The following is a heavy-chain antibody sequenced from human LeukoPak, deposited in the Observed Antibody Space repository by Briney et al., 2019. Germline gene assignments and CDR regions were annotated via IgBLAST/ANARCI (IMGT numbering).Heavy chain of an antibody. CDR2: IYTSGST. CDR1: GGSISSYY. V-gene: IGHV4-4*07. CDR3: ARATGCSSTSCYNWFDP. J-gene: IGHJ5*02. D-gene: IGHD2-2*01. Sequence: SETLSLTCTVSGGSISSYYWSWIRQPAGKGLEWIGRIYTSGSTNYNPSLKSRVTMSVDSSKNQFSLKLSSVTAADTAVYYCARATGCSSTSCYNWFDPWGRGPLVTVSS.